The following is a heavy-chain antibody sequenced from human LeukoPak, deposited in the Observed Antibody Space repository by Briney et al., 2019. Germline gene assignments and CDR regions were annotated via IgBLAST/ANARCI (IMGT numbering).Heavy chain of an antibody. CDR1: GGSISSGSYY. D-gene: IGHD6-13*01. CDR2: IYTSGST. V-gene: IGHV4-61*02. J-gene: IGHJ4*02. Sequence: SETLSLTCTVSGGSISSGSYYWSWIRQPAGKGLEWIGRIYTSGSTNYSPSLKSRVTISVDTSKNQFSLKLSSVTAADTAVYYCASSSDSSWFLFDYWGQGTLVTVSS. CDR3: ASSSDSSWFLFDY.